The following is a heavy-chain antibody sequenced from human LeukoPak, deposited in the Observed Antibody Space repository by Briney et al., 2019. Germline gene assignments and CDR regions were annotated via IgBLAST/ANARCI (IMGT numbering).Heavy chain of an antibody. J-gene: IGHJ4*02. CDR2: IIPIFGTA. V-gene: IGHV1-69*06. Sequence: WASVKVSCKASGGTFSSYAISWVRQAPGQGLEWMGGIIPIFGTANYAQKFQGRVTITADKSTSTAYMELSSLRSEDTAVYYCARGLARTSMVTRGGVRFDYWGQGTLVTVSS. D-gene: IGHD5-18*01. CDR1: GGTFSSYA. CDR3: ARGLARTSMVTRGGVRFDY.